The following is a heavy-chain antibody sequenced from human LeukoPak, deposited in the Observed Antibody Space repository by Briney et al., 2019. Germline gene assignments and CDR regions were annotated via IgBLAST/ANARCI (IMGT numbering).Heavy chain of an antibody. Sequence: PGGSLRLSCAASGFTFSSYAMSWVRQAPGKGLEWVSAISGSGGSTYYADSVKGRFTISRDNAKNSLYLQMNSLRAEDTAVYYCARGYTYYDILTGYSPTGHFDYWGQGTLVTVSS. V-gene: IGHV3-23*01. CDR3: ARGYTYYDILTGYSPTGHFDY. CDR1: GFTFSSYA. J-gene: IGHJ4*02. CDR2: ISGSGGST. D-gene: IGHD3-9*01.